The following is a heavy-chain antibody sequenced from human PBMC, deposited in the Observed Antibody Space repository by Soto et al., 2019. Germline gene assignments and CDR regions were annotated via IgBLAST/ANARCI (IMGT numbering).Heavy chain of an antibody. J-gene: IGHJ4*02. V-gene: IGHV3-48*02. Sequence: EVQLVESGGGLVQPGGSLRLSCAASGFTFSSYSMNWVRQAPGKGLEWVSYISSSSSTIYYADSVKGRFTISRDNAKNSVYLQMNRLRDEDTAVYYCAYDSSGYYYYFDYWGQGTLVTVSS. CDR1: GFTFSSYS. CDR2: ISSSSSTI. D-gene: IGHD3-22*01. CDR3: AYDSSGYYYYFDY.